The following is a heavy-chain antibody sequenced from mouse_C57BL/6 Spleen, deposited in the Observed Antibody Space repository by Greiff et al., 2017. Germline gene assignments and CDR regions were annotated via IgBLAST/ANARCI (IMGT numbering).Heavy chain of an antibody. D-gene: IGHD1-1*01. J-gene: IGHJ2*01. Sequence: VMLVESGAELVKPGASVKISCKASGYTFTDYYINWVKQRPGQGLAWIGKIGPGSGCTYYNEKFKGKATLTADKSSSTAYMQLSSLASEDAAVYFCARGGVVEGDYWGQGTTLTVSS. CDR3: ARGGVVEGDY. CDR2: IGPGSGCT. V-gene: IGHV1-77*01. CDR1: GYTFTDYY.